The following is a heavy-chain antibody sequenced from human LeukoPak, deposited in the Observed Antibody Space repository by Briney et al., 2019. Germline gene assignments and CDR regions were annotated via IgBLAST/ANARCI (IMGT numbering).Heavy chain of an antibody. CDR2: INPNSGGT. D-gene: IGHD3-9*01. CDR1: GYTFTGYY. Sequence: ASVKVSCKASGYTFTGYYMHWVRQAPGQGLEWMGWINPNSGGTNYAQKFQGRVTMTRDTSISTAYMELSRLRSDDTAVYYCARRTTTGYVNYLDYWGQGTLVTVSS. V-gene: IGHV1-2*02. CDR3: ARRTTTGYVNYLDY. J-gene: IGHJ4*02.